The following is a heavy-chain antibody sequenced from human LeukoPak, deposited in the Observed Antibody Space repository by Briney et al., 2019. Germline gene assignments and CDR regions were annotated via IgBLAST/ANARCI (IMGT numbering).Heavy chain of an antibody. Sequence: ASVTVSCMASGYTFTGYYMHWVRQAPGQGLEWMGWINPNSGGTNYAQKFQGRVTMTRDTSISTADMALSRLRSDDTAGYYCARAGVVVVAATYFDYWGQGALITVSS. CDR1: GYTFTGYY. D-gene: IGHD2-15*01. J-gene: IGHJ4*02. V-gene: IGHV1-2*02. CDR3: ARAGVVVVAATYFDY. CDR2: INPNSGGT.